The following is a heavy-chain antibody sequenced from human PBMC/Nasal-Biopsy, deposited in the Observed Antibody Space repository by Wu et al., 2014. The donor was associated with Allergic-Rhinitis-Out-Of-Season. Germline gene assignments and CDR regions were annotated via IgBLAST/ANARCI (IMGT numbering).Heavy chain of an antibody. CDR2: IYHTGST. Sequence: TLSLTCSVSGVSISSGDYYWSWIRQPPGKGLEWMGFIYHTGSTKYNPSLDSRVTMSVDTSKNQFSLRLNTVTAADTAVYYCARHIKSGTAWPYFDYWGQGTLVTVSS. V-gene: IGHV4-61*08. CDR1: GVSISSGDYY. D-gene: IGHD1-7*01. CDR3: ARHIKSGTAWPYFDY. J-gene: IGHJ4*02.